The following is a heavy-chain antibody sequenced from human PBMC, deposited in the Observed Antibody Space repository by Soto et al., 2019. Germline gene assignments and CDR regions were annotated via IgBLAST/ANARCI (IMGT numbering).Heavy chain of an antibody. CDR2: ISSSSSYI. Sequence: GESLKISCAASGFTFSSYSMNWVRQAPGKGLEWVSSISSSSSYIYYADSVKGRFTISRDNAKNSLYLQMNSLRAEDTAVYYCARPGATASYFDYWGQGTLVTVSS. J-gene: IGHJ4*02. D-gene: IGHD1-26*01. CDR3: ARPGATASYFDY. V-gene: IGHV3-21*01. CDR1: GFTFSSYS.